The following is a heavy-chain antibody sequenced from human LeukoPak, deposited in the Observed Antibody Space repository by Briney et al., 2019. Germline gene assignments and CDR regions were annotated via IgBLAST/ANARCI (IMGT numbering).Heavy chain of an antibody. CDR2: ISGSGGST. Sequence: GGSLRLSCAASGFTFSSYAMSWVRQAPGKGLEWISLISGSGGSTYYADSVKGRFTISRDNSKNTLYLQMNSLRAEDTAVYYCAKRDYPDISGCSPLFEYWGQGTLVTVSS. V-gene: IGHV3-23*01. CDR3: AKRDYPDISGCSPLFEY. CDR1: GFTFSSYA. J-gene: IGHJ4*02. D-gene: IGHD2-15*01.